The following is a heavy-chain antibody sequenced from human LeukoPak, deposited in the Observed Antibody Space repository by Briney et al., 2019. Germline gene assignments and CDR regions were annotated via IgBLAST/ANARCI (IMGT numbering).Heavy chain of an antibody. CDR1: GYTFTSYG. Sequence: ASVKVSCTASGYTFTSYGISWVRQAPGQGLEWMGWISAYSGNTNYAQKLQGRVTMTTDRSTSTAYMELRSLRSDDTAVYYCARDREVGATDDFDYGGRGALVTVSS. CDR3: ARDREVGATDDFDY. V-gene: IGHV1-18*01. D-gene: IGHD1-26*01. J-gene: IGHJ4*02. CDR2: ISAYSGNT.